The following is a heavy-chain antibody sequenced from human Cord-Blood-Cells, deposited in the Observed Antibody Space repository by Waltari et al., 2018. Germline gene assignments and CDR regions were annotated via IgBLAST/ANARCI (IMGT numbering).Heavy chain of an antibody. D-gene: IGHD3-16*01. V-gene: IGHV3-30*02. CDR2: IRYDGSNK. Sequence: QVQLVESGGGVVQPGGSLRLSCAASGFTFSSSGMRWVRQAPGKGLEWVAFIRYDGSNKYYADSVKGRFTISRDNSKNTLYLQMNSLRAEDTAVYYCAKVGRYDYYGMDVWGQGTTVTVSS. J-gene: IGHJ6*02. CDR3: AKVGRYDYYGMDV. CDR1: GFTFSSSG.